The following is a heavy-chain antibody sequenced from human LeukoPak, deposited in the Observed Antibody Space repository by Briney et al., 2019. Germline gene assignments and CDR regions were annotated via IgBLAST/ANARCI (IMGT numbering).Heavy chain of an antibody. J-gene: IGHJ3*02. V-gene: IGHV3-21*01. Sequence: GGSLRLSCVASGLTIGSRYMNWVRQAPGKGLEWVSSISSGSTYMYYADSVKGRFTISRDNAQNSMYLQMNSLRVEDTAVYYCGRVGGRSKAAKGDAFDIWGQGTMVVVSS. CDR2: ISSGSTYM. CDR3: GRVGGRSKAAKGDAFDI. CDR1: GLTIGSRY. D-gene: IGHD3-10*01.